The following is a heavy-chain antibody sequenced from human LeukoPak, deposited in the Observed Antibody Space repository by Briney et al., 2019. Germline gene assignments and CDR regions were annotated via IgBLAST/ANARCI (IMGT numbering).Heavy chain of an antibody. J-gene: IGHJ3*02. D-gene: IGHD3-22*01. CDR2: IYYSGST. CDR3: ARDTFPNYYDSSGYDDAFDI. CDR1: GGSISSYY. Sequence: SETLSLTCTVSGGSISSYYWSWIRQPPGKGLEWIGYIYYSGSTNYNPSLKSRVTISVDTSKNQFSLKLSSVTAADTAVYYCARDTFPNYYDSSGYDDAFDIWGQGTMVTVSS. V-gene: IGHV4-59*01.